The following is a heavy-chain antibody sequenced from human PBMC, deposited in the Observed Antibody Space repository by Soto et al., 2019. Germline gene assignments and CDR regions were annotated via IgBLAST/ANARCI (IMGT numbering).Heavy chain of an antibody. CDR3: AKDSHGDYVGGYFDY. CDR2: IIGSGGST. CDR1: GSTFSSYA. D-gene: IGHD4-17*01. V-gene: IGHV3-23*01. Sequence: EVQLLESGGGLVQPGGSLRLSCAASGSTFSSYAMSWVRQAQGKGLEWVSAIIGSGGSTYYADSVKGLFTISRDNSKNTLYLQMNSLRAEDTAVYYCAKDSHGDYVGGYFDYWGQGTLVTVSS. J-gene: IGHJ4*02.